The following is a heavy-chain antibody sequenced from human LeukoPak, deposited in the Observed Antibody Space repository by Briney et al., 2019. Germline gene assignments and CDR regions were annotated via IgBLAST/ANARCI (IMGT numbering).Heavy chain of an antibody. CDR1: GGSFSGYY. Sequence: SSETLSLTCAVYGGSFSGYYWSWIRQPPGKGREWIGEINHSGSTNYNPSLKSRVTISVDTSKNQFSLKLSSVTAADTAVYYCARARRYCSGGSCYSGWFDPWGQGTLVTVSS. D-gene: IGHD2-15*01. CDR3: ARARRYCSGGSCYSGWFDP. V-gene: IGHV4-34*01. J-gene: IGHJ5*02. CDR2: INHSGST.